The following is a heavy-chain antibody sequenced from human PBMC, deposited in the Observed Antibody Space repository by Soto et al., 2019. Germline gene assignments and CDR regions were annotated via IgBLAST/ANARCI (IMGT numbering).Heavy chain of an antibody. CDR1: GFTFSSFA. CDR2: ISGSDNST. J-gene: IGHJ6*02. CDR3: APMGV. Sequence: PGGSLRLSCAASGFTFSSFAMSWVRQAPGKGLEWVSAISGSDNSTYYADSVKGRFTISRDNSKNTLYLQMSSLRADDTALYYCAPMGVWGQGTTVTVSS. V-gene: IGHV3-23*01.